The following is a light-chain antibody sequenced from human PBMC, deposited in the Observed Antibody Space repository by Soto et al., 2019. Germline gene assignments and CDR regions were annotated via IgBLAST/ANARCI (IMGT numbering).Light chain of an antibody. J-gene: IGKJ2*01. Sequence: DNVMTQSPDSLALSLGERATITCKSSQSVLYSSNNKNYLAWYQQKPGQPPKLLIYWASTREYGVPDRFSGSGSGTDFTLTISSLQAEDAAVYYCQQFYTTPYTFGQGTKVDIK. CDR1: QSVLYSSNNKNY. V-gene: IGKV4-1*01. CDR3: QQFYTTPYT. CDR2: WAS.